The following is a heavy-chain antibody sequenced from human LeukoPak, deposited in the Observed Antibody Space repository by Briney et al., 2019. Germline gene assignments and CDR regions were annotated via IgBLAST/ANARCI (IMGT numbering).Heavy chain of an antibody. Sequence: PSETLSLTCGVYGASFSAYYWSWIRQPPGKGLEWIGEINHSGSTNYNPSLKTRVAMSVDTSKNHFSLKLSSVTAADTAVYYCARGGTGNIDFWGQGALVTVSS. CDR3: ARGGTGNIDF. J-gene: IGHJ4*02. CDR2: INHSGST. V-gene: IGHV4-34*01. CDR1: GASFSAYY. D-gene: IGHD1-1*01.